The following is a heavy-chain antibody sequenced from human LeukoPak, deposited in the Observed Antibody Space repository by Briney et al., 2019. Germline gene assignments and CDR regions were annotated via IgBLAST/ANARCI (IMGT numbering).Heavy chain of an antibody. D-gene: IGHD3-22*01. Sequence: GRSLRLSCAASGFAFSNCDMHWVRQAPGKGLEWVALISFDGSNKLHADSVKGRFTISRDNSKSTLYLQMNSLRADDTAAYYCAKGGLVTTLDYWGQGTLVTVSS. J-gene: IGHJ4*02. CDR3: AKGGLVTTLDY. CDR2: ISFDGSNK. CDR1: GFAFSNCD. V-gene: IGHV3-30*18.